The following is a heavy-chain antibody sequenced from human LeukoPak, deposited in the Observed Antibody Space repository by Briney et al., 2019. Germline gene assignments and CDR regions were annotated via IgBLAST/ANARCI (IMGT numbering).Heavy chain of an antibody. D-gene: IGHD3-10*01. CDR3: ARHRATGITMVRGVPSPLDY. CDR1: GGSISSYY. V-gene: IGHV4-34*01. CDR2: INHSGIT. J-gene: IGHJ4*02. Sequence: SETLSLTCTVSGGSISSYYWSWIRQPPGKGLGWIGEINHSGITNYNPSLESRVTMSVDTSKNQFSLKLSSVTAADTAVYYCARHRATGITMVRGVPSPLDYWGQGTLVTVSS.